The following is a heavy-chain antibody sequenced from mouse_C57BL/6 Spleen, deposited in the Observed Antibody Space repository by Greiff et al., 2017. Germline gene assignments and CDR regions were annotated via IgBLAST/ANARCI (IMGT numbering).Heavy chain of an antibody. D-gene: IGHD2-2*01. J-gene: IGHJ4*01. CDR1: GFTFSSYA. CDR3: ARVDGNDPYAMDY. Sequence: EVQLVESGGGLVKPGGSLKLSCAASGFTFSSYAMSWVRQTPEKRLEWVATISDGGSYTYYPDNVKGRFTISRAHAKNNLYLQMSHLKSEDTAMYYCARVDGNDPYAMDYGGQGTSVTVSS. V-gene: IGHV5-4*01. CDR2: ISDGGSYT.